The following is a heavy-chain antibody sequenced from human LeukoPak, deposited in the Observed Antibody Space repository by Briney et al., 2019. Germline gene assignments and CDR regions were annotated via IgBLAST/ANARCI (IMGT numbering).Heavy chain of an antibody. J-gene: IGHJ4*02. CDR2: INHSGST. D-gene: IGHD3-3*01. V-gene: IGHV4-34*01. CDR1: GGSFSGYY. CDR3: VGVLRFLDY. Sequence: SETLSLTCAVYGGSFSGYYWSWIRRPPGKGLEWIGEINHSGSTNYNPSLKSRVTISVDTSKNQFSLKLSSVTAADTAVYYCVGVLRFLDYWGQGTLVTVSS.